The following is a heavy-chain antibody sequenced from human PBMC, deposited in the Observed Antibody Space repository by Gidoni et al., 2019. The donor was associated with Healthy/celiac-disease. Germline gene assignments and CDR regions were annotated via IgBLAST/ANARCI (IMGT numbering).Heavy chain of an antibody. CDR3: ARDYYDFWSGYGGSHWFDP. D-gene: IGHD3-3*01. J-gene: IGHJ5*02. V-gene: IGHV4-4*07. CDR1: GGSISSYY. CDR2: IYTSGST. Sequence: QVQLQESGPGLVKPSETLSLTCTVSGGSISSYYWSRIRQPAGKGLEWIGRIYTSGSTNYNPSLKSRVTMSVDTSKNQFSLKLSSVTAADTAVYYCARDYYDFWSGYGGSHWFDPWGQGTLVTVSS.